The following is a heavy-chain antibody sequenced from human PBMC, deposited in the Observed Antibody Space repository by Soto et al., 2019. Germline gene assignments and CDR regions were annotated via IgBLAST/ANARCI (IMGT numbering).Heavy chain of an antibody. J-gene: IGHJ6*02. CDR1: GFTFSSFG. D-gene: IGHD6-19*01. V-gene: IGHV3-30*18. CDR3: AKDLRIAVALEGTPGYGMDV. CDR2: ISYDGSTT. Sequence: GGSLRLSCAASGFTFSSFGMHWVRQAPGKGLEWVAVISYDGSTTYYADSVKGRFTISRDNSKNTLYLQMNSLRAEDTAMYYCAKDLRIAVALEGTPGYGMDVWGQGTTVTVSS.